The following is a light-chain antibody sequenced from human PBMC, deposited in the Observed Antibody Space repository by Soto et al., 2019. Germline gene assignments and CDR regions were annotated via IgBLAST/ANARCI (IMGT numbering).Light chain of an antibody. CDR3: QQYGSSPAM. Sequence: EIVLTQSPGTLSLSPGERATLSCRASQSVSSNYLAWYQQKPGQAPRLLIYGASSRATGSPDRFSGSGSGTDFTLTISRXEPEDFAVYFCQQYGSSPAMFGQGTKVDIK. V-gene: IGKV3-20*01. CDR2: GAS. CDR1: QSVSSNY. J-gene: IGKJ1*01.